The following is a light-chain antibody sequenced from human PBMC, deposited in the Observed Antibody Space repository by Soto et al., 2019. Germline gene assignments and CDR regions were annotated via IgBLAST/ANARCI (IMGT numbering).Light chain of an antibody. Sequence: QSALTQPASVSGSPGQSITISCTGTSSDVGGYNYVSWYQQHPGKAPKLMIYEVINRPSGVSNRFSGSKSGNTASLTISGLKAEDEADYYCSSYTSSSTRVFGGGTKLTVL. CDR1: SSDVGGYNY. CDR2: EVI. CDR3: SSYTSSSTRV. J-gene: IGLJ2*01. V-gene: IGLV2-14*01.